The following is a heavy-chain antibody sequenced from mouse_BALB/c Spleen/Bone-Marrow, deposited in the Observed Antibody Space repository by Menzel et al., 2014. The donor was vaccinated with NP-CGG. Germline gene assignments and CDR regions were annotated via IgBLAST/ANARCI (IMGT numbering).Heavy chain of an antibody. CDR1: GDSITSGY. V-gene: IGHV3-8*02. J-gene: IGHJ1*01. CDR2: ISYSGST. D-gene: IGHD2-3*01. Sequence: VQLQQSGPSLVKPSQTLSLACSVTGDSITSGYWNWIRKFPGNKLEYMGYISYSGSTYYNPSLKSRISITRDTSKNQYYLQLNSVTTEDTATYYCARYDGYYDWYFDVWGAGTTVTVPS. CDR3: ARYDGYYDWYFDV.